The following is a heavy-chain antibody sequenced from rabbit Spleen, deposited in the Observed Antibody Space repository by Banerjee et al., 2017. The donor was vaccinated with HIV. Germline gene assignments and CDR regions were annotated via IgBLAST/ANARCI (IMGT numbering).Heavy chain of an antibody. J-gene: IGHJ4*01. V-gene: IGHV1S45*01. CDR3: AREVLYAAYAGFGDATIYYFDL. Sequence: EQLEESGGGLVKPEGSLTLTCKASGVSLNDKDVMCWVRQAPGKGLEWIACINIVTGKSVYASWAKGRFIMSRTSSTTVTLQMTSLTAADTATYFCAREVLYAAYAGFGDATIYYFDLWGQGTLVTVS. CDR2: INIVTGKS. CDR1: GVSLNDKDV. D-gene: IGHD6-1*01.